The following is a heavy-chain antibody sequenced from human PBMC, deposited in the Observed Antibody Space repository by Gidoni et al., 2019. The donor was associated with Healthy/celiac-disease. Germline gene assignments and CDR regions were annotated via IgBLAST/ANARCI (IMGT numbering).Heavy chain of an antibody. CDR1: GGTFRSYA. Sequence: QVQLVQSGAEVKKPASSVKVACKASGGTFRSYAISWVRQAPGKGLEWMGGIFPIFGKANYALKFQGRVTITADESTSTAYMDLGSLRSEDTAVYYCAKDLWSGSSWSYYFDYWGQGTLVTVSS. D-gene: IGHD6-13*01. V-gene: IGHV1-69*01. CDR2: IFPIFGKA. CDR3: AKDLWSGSSWSYYFDY. J-gene: IGHJ4*02.